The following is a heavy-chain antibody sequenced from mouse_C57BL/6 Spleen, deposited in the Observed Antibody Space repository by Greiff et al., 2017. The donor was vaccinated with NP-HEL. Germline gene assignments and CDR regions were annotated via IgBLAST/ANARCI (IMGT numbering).Heavy chain of an antibody. CDR2: IYPGNGDT. D-gene: IGHD2-2*01. Sequence: QVTLKESGAELVRPGASVKMSCKASGYTFTSYNMHWVKQTPRQGLEWIGAIYPGNGDTSYNQKFKGKATLTVDNSSSTAYMQLSSLTSEDSAVYFCARDYGYDGDWYFDVWGTGTTVTVSS. V-gene: IGHV1-12*01. CDR3: ARDYGYDGDWYFDV. J-gene: IGHJ1*03. CDR1: GYTFTSYN.